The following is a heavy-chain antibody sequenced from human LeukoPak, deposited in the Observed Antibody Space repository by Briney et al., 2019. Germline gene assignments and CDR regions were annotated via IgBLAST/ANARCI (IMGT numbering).Heavy chain of an antibody. J-gene: IGHJ4*02. V-gene: IGHV5-51*01. D-gene: IGHD2-2*01. CDR1: GYSFSDHW. CDR3: ATPYPREYCSTSSCYFNY. CDR2: IYPDDSDT. Sequence: GESLKISCKASGYSFSDHWIGWVRQVPGKGLEWMGIIYPDDSDTRYSPSFQGQVTISADRSISTAYLQWSSLKASDTAMYYCATPYPREYCSTSSCYFNYWGQGTLVTVSS.